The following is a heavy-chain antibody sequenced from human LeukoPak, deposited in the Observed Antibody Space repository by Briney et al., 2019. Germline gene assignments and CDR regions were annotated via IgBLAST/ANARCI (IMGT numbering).Heavy chain of an antibody. CDR3: GRWGVNAGLDR. J-gene: IGHJ5*02. CDR2: IWPDGSDK. D-gene: IGHD3-10*01. Sequence: GSLRLSCAASGFTFSDYWMAWVRQAPGKGLEWVANIWPDGSDKYHVDSVRGRFTISRDNAQNSLNLQMSSLRAEDSGVYYCGRWGVNAGLDRWGQGTLVIVSS. CDR1: GFTFSDYW. V-gene: IGHV3-7*01.